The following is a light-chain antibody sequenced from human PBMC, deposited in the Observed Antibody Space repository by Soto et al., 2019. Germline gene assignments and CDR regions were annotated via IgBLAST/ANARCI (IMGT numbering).Light chain of an antibody. J-gene: IGKJ4*01. V-gene: IGKV3-15*01. CDR3: QQYSNWPLT. Sequence: EIVMTQSPATLSVSPGARATLSCRASQTVYNNLAWYQQKPGQPPRLLIYGASARATGIPARFSGSGSGTEFTLTISSLQSEDFAVYYCQQYSNWPLTFGGGTKVEIK. CDR2: GAS. CDR1: QTVYNN.